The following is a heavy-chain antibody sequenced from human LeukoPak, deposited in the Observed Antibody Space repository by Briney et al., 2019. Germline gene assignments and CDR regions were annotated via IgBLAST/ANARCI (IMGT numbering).Heavy chain of an antibody. D-gene: IGHD3-3*01. J-gene: IGHJ4*02. Sequence: GGSLRLSCVVSGFTLSSRWMMWVRQAPGEGLEWMTNINRDGSEKNYVDSVKGRFTITRDNAENSLYLQMNSLKVEDSAIYYCATYDSWSGYNTAYWGQGTLVTVSS. CDR1: GFTLSSRW. V-gene: IGHV3-7*03. CDR2: INRDGSEK. CDR3: ATYDSWSGYNTAY.